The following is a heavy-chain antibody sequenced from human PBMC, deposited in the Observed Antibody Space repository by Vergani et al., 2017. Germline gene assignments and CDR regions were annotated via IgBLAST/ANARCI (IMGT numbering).Heavy chain of an antibody. J-gene: IGHJ6*02. V-gene: IGHV3-23*01. Sequence: EVQLLESGGGLVQPGGSLRLSCAASGFTFSSCAMSWVRQAPGKGLEWVSAISGSGGSTYYADSVKGRFTISRDNSKNTLYLQMNSLRAEVTDVYYCAKENYGSGSMDVWGQGTTVTVSS. CDR2: ISGSGGST. D-gene: IGHD3-10*01. CDR3: AKENYGSGSMDV. CDR1: GFTFSSCA.